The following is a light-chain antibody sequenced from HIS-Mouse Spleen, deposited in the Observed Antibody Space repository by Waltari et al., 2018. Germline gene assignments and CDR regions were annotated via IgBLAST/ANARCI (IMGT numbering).Light chain of an antibody. CDR2: WAS. CDR3: QQYYSTSLT. J-gene: IGKJ4*01. V-gene: IGKV4-1*01. Sequence: DIVMTQSPDSLAVSLGERATINCKSSQSVLYSSNNKNYLAWYQQKPGQPPKLLIYWASTRESGVPDRFSGSGSGTDFTLTISSLQAEDVEVYYCQQYYSTSLTFGGGTKVEIK. CDR1: QSVLYSSNNKNY.